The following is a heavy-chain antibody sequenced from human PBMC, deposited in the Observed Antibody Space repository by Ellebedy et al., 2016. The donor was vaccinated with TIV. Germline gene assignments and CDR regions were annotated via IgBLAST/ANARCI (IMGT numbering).Heavy chain of an antibody. CDR3: ARSDSYRPDYFQH. CDR2: IIAIFGTA. Sequence: ASVKVSCKASGYTFTSFGITWVRQAPGQGLEWMGGIIAIFGTANYAQKFQGRVTITADESTSTVYMELSSLSSEDTAVYYCARSDSYRPDYFQHWGQGTLVTVSS. V-gene: IGHV1-69*13. D-gene: IGHD2-21*02. J-gene: IGHJ1*01. CDR1: GYTFTSFG.